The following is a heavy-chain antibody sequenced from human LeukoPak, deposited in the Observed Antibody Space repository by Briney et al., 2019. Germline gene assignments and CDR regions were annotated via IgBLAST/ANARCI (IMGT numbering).Heavy chain of an antibody. D-gene: IGHD2-2*01. CDR2: ISSSGSNM. CDR1: GFTFSSYS. Sequence: GGSLRLSCAASGFTFSSYSMNWVRPAPGKGLEWVSSISSSGSNMFYADSVKGRFTVSRDNAKNSLYLQMNSLRAEDTALYYCARDYLVVPAAMWWFDPRGQGTLVTVSS. J-gene: IGHJ5*02. CDR3: ARDYLVVPAAMWWFDP. V-gene: IGHV3-21*01.